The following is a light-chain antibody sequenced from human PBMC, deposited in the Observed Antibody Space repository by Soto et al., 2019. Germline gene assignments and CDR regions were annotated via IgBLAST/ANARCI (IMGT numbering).Light chain of an antibody. V-gene: IGKV3D-15*01. J-gene: IGKJ1*01. CDR1: QSVSRY. CDR3: LQDYNYPRT. Sequence: ETVMTQSPATLSVAPGETATLSCRASQSVSRYLGWYQQKPGQAPRLLIYDASNRATGIPARFSGGGSGTDFTLTISSLQPEDFATYYCLQDYNYPRTFGQGTKVDIK. CDR2: DAS.